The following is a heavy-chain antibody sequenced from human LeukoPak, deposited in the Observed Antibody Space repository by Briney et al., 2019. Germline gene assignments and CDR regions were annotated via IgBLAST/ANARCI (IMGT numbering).Heavy chain of an antibody. D-gene: IGHD2-15*01. CDR2: IYSGGST. V-gene: IGHV3-66*01. J-gene: IGHJ6*03. Sequence: GESLRLSCAASGFTVSSNYMSWVRQAPGKGLEWVSVIYSGGSTYYADSVKGRFTISRDNSKNTLYLQMNSLRAEDTAVYYCARVEVVVAATLYYYYYMDVWGKGTTVTISS. CDR3: ARVEVVVAATLYYYYYMDV. CDR1: GFTVSSNY.